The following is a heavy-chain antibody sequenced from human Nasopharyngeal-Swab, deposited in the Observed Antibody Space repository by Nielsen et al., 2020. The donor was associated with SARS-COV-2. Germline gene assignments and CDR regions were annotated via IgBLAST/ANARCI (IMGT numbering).Heavy chain of an antibody. D-gene: IGHD6-13*01. V-gene: IGHV4-30-2*01. CDR1: GGSISSGGYS. Sequence: SETLSLTCAVSGGSISSGGYSWSWIRQPPGKGLEWIGYIYHSGSTYYNPSLKSRVTISVDRSKNQFSLKLSSVTAADTAVYYCAGAAAGGLSFDYWGQGTLVTVSS. CDR2: IYHSGST. CDR3: AGAAAGGLSFDY. J-gene: IGHJ4*02.